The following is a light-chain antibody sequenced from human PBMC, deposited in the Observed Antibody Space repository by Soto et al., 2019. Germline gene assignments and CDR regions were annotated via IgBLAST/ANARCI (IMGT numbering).Light chain of an antibody. CDR3: CSYAGSSSLV. CDR1: SSDVGNYNL. Sequence: QAVVTQPASVSGSPGQSITISCTGTSSDVGNYNLVSWYQQHPGKAPKLIIYEGTKRPSGVSNRFSVSKSGNTASLTISGLQAEDEADYYCCSYAGSSSLVFGGGTKLTVL. CDR2: EGT. V-gene: IGLV2-23*01. J-gene: IGLJ3*02.